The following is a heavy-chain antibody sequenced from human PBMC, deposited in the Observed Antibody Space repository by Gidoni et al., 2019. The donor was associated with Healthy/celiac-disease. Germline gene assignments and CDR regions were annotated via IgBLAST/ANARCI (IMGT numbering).Heavy chain of an antibody. V-gene: IGHV4-34*01. Sequence: QVQLQQWGAGLLKPSATLSLTCAVDGGSFSGYYWSWIRQPPGEGLEWIGEINHSGSTNYNPSHKSRVTISVDTSKNQFSLKLSSVTAADTAVYYCARGRGPDAFDIWGQGTMVTVSS. CDR3: ARGRGPDAFDI. CDR2: INHSGST. CDR1: GGSFSGYY. J-gene: IGHJ3*02.